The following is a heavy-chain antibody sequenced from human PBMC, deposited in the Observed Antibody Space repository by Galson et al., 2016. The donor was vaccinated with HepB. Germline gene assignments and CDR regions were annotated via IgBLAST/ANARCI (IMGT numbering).Heavy chain of an antibody. CDR1: GFTVSSNY. J-gene: IGHJ6*04. V-gene: IGHV3-53*01. D-gene: IGHD1-1*01. Sequence: SLRLSCAASGFTVSSNYMNWVRQAPGKGLEWVSIIYSGGPTYYADSVKGRFTVSRDTSKNTLYLQMNSLRAEDTAVYYCARDSRKYGNDWHDGPDGMDVWGKGTTVTVAP. CDR3: ARDSRKYGNDWHDGPDGMDV. CDR2: IYSGGPT.